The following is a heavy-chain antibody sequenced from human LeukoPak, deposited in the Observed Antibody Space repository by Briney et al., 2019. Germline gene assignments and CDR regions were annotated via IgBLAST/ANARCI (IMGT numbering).Heavy chain of an antibody. CDR3: ARDGYCPSTSCSANVFDT. CDR2: ISAYNGNT. Sequence: ASVKVSCKASGYTFTNYAISWVRQAPGQGLEWMGWISAYNGNTNYAQKLQGRVTMTTDTSTSTAYMELRSLRSDDTAVYYCARDGYCPSTSCSANVFDTWAKGQMVT. J-gene: IGHJ3*02. D-gene: IGHD2-2*03. CDR1: GYTFTNYA. V-gene: IGHV1-18*01.